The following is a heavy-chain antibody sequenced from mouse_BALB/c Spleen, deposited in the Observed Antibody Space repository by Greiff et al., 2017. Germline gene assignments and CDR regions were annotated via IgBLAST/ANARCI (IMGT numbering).Heavy chain of an antibody. Sequence: QVQLQQSGAELAKPGASVKMSCKASGYTFTSYWMHWVKQRPGQGLEWIGYINPSTGYTEYNQKFKDKATLTADKSSSTAYMQLSSLTSEDSAVYYCARSGNWDGLDYWGQGTTLTVSS. V-gene: IGHV1-7*01. CDR2: INPSTGYT. J-gene: IGHJ2*01. CDR3: ARSGNWDGLDY. CDR1: GYTFTSYW. D-gene: IGHD4-1*01.